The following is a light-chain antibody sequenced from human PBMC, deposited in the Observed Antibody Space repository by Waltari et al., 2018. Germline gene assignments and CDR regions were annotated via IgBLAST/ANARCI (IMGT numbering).Light chain of an antibody. CDR3: QQLNSYQWT. V-gene: IGKV1-9*01. CDR2: AAS. J-gene: IGKJ1*01. Sequence: IQLNQSPSSLSAPLVDRVTITCRASQGISNYLDWYQQKPGKAPKLLIYAASTLQSGVPSSFSCSGSGTDFTLTISSLQPEDFATYYCQQLNSYQWTFGQGTKVEIK. CDR1: QGISNY.